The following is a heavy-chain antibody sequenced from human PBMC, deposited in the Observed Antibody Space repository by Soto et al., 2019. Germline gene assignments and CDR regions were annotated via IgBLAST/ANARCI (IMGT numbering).Heavy chain of an antibody. CDR3: ARDLSGGYYIWYYYYGMDV. Sequence: ASVKVSCKASGYTFTGYYMHWVRQAPGQGLEWMGWINPNSGGTNYAQKFQGRVTMTRDTSISTAYMELSRLRSDDTAVYYCARDLSGGYYIWYYYYGMDVWGQGTTVTVAS. J-gene: IGHJ6*02. CDR1: GYTFTGYY. D-gene: IGHD1-26*01. CDR2: INPNSGGT. V-gene: IGHV1-2*02.